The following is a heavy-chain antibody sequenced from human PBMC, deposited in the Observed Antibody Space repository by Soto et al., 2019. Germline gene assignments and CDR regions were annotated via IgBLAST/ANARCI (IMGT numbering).Heavy chain of an antibody. CDR1: GFTFSSYA. Sequence: PGGSLRLSCAASGFTFSSYAMSWVRQAPGKGLEWVSAISGSGGSTYYADSVKGRFTISRDNSKNTLYLQMNSLRAEDTAVYYCAKDVDYGDYNTGFDPWGQGTLVTVYS. D-gene: IGHD4-17*01. J-gene: IGHJ5*02. CDR3: AKDVDYGDYNTGFDP. V-gene: IGHV3-23*01. CDR2: ISGSGGST.